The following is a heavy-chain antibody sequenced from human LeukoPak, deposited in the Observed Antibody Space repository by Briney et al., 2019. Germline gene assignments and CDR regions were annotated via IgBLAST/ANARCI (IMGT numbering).Heavy chain of an antibody. CDR3: ATQHVPLYGMDV. J-gene: IGHJ6*02. V-gene: IGHV1-2*02. D-gene: IGHD2-21*01. CDR1: GYTFTGYY. CDR2: INPNSGGT. Sequence: ASVKVSCKASGYTFTGYYMHWVRQAPGQGLEWMGWINPNSGGTNYAQKFQGRVTMTRDTSISTAYMELSRLRSDDTAVYYCATQHVPLYGMDVWGQGTTVTVSS.